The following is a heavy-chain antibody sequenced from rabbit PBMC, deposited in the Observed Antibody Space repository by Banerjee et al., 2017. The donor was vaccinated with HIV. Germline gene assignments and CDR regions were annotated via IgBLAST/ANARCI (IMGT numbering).Heavy chain of an antibody. CDR3: ASYYSDGYAGNAYATGGYYFNL. D-gene: IGHD6-1*01. CDR1: AFSFSSNYW. Sequence: QEQLAESGGDLVKPEGSLTLTCTASAFSFSSNYWICWVRQAPGKGLEWIACINSNTGNTVYASWAKGPFTISKTSSTTVTLQMTSLTAADTSTYFCASYYSDGYAGNAYATGGYYFNLWGPGTLVTVS. V-gene: IGHV1S45*01. CDR2: INSNTGNT. J-gene: IGHJ4*01.